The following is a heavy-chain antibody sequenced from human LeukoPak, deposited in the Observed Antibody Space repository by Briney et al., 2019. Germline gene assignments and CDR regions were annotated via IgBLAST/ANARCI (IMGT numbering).Heavy chain of an antibody. CDR1: DFSVSANY. CDR3: AGGGTSANFDY. Sequence: GGSLRLSCAAADFSVSANYLTWVRQAPGGGLEWVSVIYSGGRTYYADSVKGRFTISRDNSKNTVFLQMNSLRVEDTAVYYCAGGGTSANFDYWGPGTLVTVSS. V-gene: IGHV3-53*01. J-gene: IGHJ4*02. D-gene: IGHD4-23*01. CDR2: IYSGGRT.